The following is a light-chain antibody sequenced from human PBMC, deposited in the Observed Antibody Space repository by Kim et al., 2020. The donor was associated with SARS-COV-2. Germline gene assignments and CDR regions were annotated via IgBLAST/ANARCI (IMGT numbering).Light chain of an antibody. J-gene: IGKJ1*01. CDR2: DVS. CDR3: QQHGNSLWT. Sequence: EIVLTQSPGTLSLSPGERATLSCRASQIFGSSYLAWYQQKPGQAPRLLIYDVSSRATGIPDRFSGSGSGTDFTLTISRLEPEDFAVYYCQQHGNSLWTFGQGTKVDIK. CDR1: QIFGSSY. V-gene: IGKV3-20*01.